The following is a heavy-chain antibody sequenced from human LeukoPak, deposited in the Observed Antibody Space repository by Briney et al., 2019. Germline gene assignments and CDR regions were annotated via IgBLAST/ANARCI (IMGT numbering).Heavy chain of an antibody. Sequence: GGSLRLSCAASGFTFSDYIINWVRQAPGKGLEWISYISSSGGTIYYADSVKGRFTISRDNTDNSLFLQMSSLRAEDTAVYYCARVRGEYYYDSSGESTFDYWGQGTLVTVSS. J-gene: IGHJ4*02. CDR1: GFTFSDYI. V-gene: IGHV3-48*04. D-gene: IGHD3-22*01. CDR2: ISSSGGTI. CDR3: ARVRGEYYYDSSGESTFDY.